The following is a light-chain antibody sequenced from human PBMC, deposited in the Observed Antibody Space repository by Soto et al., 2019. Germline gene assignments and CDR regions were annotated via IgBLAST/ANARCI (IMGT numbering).Light chain of an antibody. Sequence: EIVLTQSPATLSLSPGERATLSCRASQDINTYLAWYQQKPGQAPRLLIYDASNRAKGIPARFSGSGPGTDFTLTISSLEPEDFAVYYCQQRCNWPITFGQGTRLEIK. CDR3: QQRCNWPIT. J-gene: IGKJ5*01. V-gene: IGKV3D-11*01. CDR2: DAS. CDR1: QDINTY.